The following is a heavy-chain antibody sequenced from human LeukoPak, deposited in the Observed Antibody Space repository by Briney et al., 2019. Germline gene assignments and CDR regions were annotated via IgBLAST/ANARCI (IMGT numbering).Heavy chain of an antibody. J-gene: IGHJ4*02. CDR1: GDSVSSNSAA. Sequence: SQPLSVTCAISGDSVSSNSAAWNWIRQSPSRGLEWLGRTYYRSKLYNDYAVSVKSRITINPDTSKNQFSLQLNSVTPEDTAGYYCARSTTGIFLVVDYWGQGTLVTVSS. D-gene: IGHD1-1*01. CDR3: ARSTTGIFLVVDY. CDR2: TYYRSKLYN. V-gene: IGHV6-1*01.